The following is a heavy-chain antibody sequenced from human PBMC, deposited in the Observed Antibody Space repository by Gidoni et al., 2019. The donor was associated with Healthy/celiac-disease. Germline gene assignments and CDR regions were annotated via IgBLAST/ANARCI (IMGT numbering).Heavy chain of an antibody. V-gene: IGHV4-34*01. CDR1: GGSFSGYY. CDR3: ARLIVVVPAATLDY. Sequence: VQLPQWRPGLLQPSETLSLPCAVYGGSFSGYYLSWIRQPPGKGLEWIGEINPSGSTNYNPSLKSRVTISVDTSKNQCSLKLSSVTAADTAVYYCARLIVVVPAATLDYWGQGTLVTVSS. J-gene: IGHJ4*02. CDR2: INPSGST. D-gene: IGHD2-2*01.